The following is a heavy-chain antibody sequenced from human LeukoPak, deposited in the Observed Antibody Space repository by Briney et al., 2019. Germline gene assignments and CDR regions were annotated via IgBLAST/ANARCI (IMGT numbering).Heavy chain of an antibody. CDR2: IKQDGSEK. CDR1: GFTFSSYW. Sequence: PGGSLRLSCAASGFTFSSYWMSWVRQAPGKGLEWVANIKQDGSEKYYVDSVKGRFTISRDNAKNSLYLQMNSLRAEDTAVYYCARDLVPAANGGFDYWGQGTLVTVSS. D-gene: IGHD2-2*01. CDR3: ARDLVPAANGGFDY. V-gene: IGHV3-7*01. J-gene: IGHJ4*02.